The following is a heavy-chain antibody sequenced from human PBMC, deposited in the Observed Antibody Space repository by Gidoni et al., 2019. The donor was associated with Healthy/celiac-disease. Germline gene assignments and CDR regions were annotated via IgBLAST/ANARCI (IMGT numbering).Heavy chain of an antibody. D-gene: IGHD4-17*01. Sequence: EVQLVESGGGLVQPGRSLRLSCAASGFTFDDYAMHWVRQAPGKGLEWVSGISWNSGSIGYADSVKGRFTISRDNAKNSLYLQMNSLRAEDTALYYCAKDISWETTVTTLRAFDIWGQGTMVTVSS. CDR2: ISWNSGSI. V-gene: IGHV3-9*01. CDR3: AKDISWETTVTTLRAFDI. J-gene: IGHJ3*02. CDR1: GFTFDDYA.